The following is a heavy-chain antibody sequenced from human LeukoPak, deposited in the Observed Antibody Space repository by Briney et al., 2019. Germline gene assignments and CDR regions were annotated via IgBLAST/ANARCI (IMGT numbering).Heavy chain of an antibody. CDR3: ARAFGGSTWQQI. J-gene: IGHJ4*02. CDR1: GGSISSYY. Sequence: SETLSLTCTVSGGSISSYYWSWIRQPPGKGLEWIGYIYYSGRTNYNPSLKSRVTISVDTSKNQFSLKLSSVTAADTAVYYCARAFGGSTWQQIWGQGTLVTVSS. CDR2: IYYSGRT. V-gene: IGHV4-59*01. D-gene: IGHD2-15*01.